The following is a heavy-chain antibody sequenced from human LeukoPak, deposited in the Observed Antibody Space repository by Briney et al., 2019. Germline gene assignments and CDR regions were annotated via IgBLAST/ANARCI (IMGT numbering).Heavy chain of an antibody. CDR1: SGSISTSNYY. Sequence: PSETLSLTCTVSSGSISTSNYYWGWVRQPPGKALEWIGNIFYTGSTYYSPSLKSRVTISLDTSRNQFSLKLSSVTAADTAVYYCARVVVIQLERWRLDYYYYMDVWGKGTTVTVSS. J-gene: IGHJ6*03. D-gene: IGHD5-18*01. V-gene: IGHV4-39*07. CDR2: IFYTGST. CDR3: ARVVVIQLERWRLDYYYYMDV.